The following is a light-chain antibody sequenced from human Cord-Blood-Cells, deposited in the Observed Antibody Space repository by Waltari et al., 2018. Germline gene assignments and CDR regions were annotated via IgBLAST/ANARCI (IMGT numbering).Light chain of an antibody. V-gene: IGKV1-39*01. CDR2: AAS. Sequence: DIQMTQSPSSLSASVGDRVTITCRASHDISSYLNWYQQKPGKAPKLLIYAASSLQSGVPSRFSGSGSGTDFTLTISSLQPEDFATYYCQQSYSTPLTFGPGTKVDIK. CDR3: QQSYSTPLT. J-gene: IGKJ3*01. CDR1: HDISSY.